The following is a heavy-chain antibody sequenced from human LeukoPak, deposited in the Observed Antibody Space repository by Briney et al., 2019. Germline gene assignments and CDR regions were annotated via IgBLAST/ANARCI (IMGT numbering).Heavy chain of an antibody. V-gene: IGHV3-33*08. J-gene: IGHJ3*01. Sequence: GGSLRLSCAASGFTFSSYWLSWVRQAPGKGLEWVAVIWYDGSNKYYADSVKGRFTISRDNSKNTLYLQMNSLRAEDTAVYYCARRSTHDAFDFWGQGTMVTVSS. CDR3: ARRSTHDAFDF. CDR2: IWYDGSNK. CDR1: GFTFSSYW.